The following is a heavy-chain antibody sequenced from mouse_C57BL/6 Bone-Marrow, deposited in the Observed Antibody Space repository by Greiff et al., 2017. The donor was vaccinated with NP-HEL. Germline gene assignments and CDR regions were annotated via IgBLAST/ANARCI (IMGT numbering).Heavy chain of an antibody. V-gene: IGHV1-82*01. CDR3: ARAIYYGSSSFAY. Sequence: VQLQQSGPELVKPGASVKISCKASGYAFSSSWMNWVKQRPGKGLEWIGRIYPGDGDTNYTGKFKGKATLTADKSSSTAYMQLSSLTSEDSAVYFCARAIYYGSSSFAYWGQGTLVTVSA. J-gene: IGHJ3*01. CDR1: GYAFSSSW. D-gene: IGHD1-1*01. CDR2: IYPGDGDT.